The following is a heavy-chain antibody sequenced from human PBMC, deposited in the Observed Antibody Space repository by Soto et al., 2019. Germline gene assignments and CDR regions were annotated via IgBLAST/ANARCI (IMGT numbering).Heavy chain of an antibody. D-gene: IGHD6-19*01. Sequence: QVQLVESGGGVVQPGKPLRLSCAGTGFTFSSYGMHWVRQAPGKGLEWVAVIWYDGYNKYYADSVKGRFAISRDNSKNPVYLEMNSLRAEDTAVYYCARGSGWSNWYFDLWGRGTLVTVSS. CDR3: ARGSGWSNWYFDL. CDR2: IWYDGYNK. J-gene: IGHJ2*01. V-gene: IGHV3-33*01. CDR1: GFTFSSYG.